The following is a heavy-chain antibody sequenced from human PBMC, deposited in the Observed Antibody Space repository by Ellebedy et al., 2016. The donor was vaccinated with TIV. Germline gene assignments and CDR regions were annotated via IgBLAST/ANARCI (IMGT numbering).Heavy chain of an antibody. V-gene: IGHV3-23*01. J-gene: IGHJ4*02. CDR2: ISGSGGST. Sequence: GESLKISXAASGFTFSSYAMSWVRQAPGKGLEWVSAISGSGGSTYYADSVKGRFTISRDNSKNTLYLQMNSLRAEDTAVYYCVRGPAVADHGYWGQGTLVTVSS. D-gene: IGHD6-19*01. CDR3: VRGPAVADHGY. CDR1: GFTFSSYA.